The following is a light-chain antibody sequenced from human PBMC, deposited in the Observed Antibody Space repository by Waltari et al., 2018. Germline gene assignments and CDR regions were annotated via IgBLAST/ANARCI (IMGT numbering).Light chain of an antibody. CDR3: QSYDSSLSGYVV. CDR1: SSTSGAGLE. CDR2: GNT. Sequence: QSVLTQPPSVSGAPGRRVTTSSPGSSSTSGAGLESAGYQQLPGTAPKLLIYGNTNRPSGVPDRFSGSKSGTSASLAITGLQAEDEADYYCQSYDSSLSGYVVFGGGTKLTVL. J-gene: IGLJ2*01. V-gene: IGLV1-40*01.